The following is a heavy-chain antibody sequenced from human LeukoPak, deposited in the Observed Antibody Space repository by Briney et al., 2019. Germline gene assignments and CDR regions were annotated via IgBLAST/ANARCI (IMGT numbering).Heavy chain of an antibody. CDR3: ARARIAAAGLGFDP. Sequence: ASVRVSCKPSGYTFTCYYMHWVRQAPGQGLEWMGWINPNSDGTNYAQKFQRRVTNTRYTSISTTYMALSRLRSDDTAVYYCARARIAAAGLGFDPWGQGTLVTVSS. D-gene: IGHD6-13*01. J-gene: IGHJ5*02. CDR2: INPNSDGT. V-gene: IGHV1-2*02. CDR1: GYTFTCYY.